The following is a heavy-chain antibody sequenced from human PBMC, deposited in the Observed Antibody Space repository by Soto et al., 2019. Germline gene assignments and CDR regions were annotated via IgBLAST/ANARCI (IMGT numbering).Heavy chain of an antibody. J-gene: IGHJ6*02. V-gene: IGHV3-11*01. Sequence: QVQLVESGGGLVKPGGSLRLSCAGSGFALSDYYMNWIRQAPGKGLEWVADITNGATTIFYADSVKGRFTISRDNAKKSLYLQMSSVTAEDTAVDYCASDLLPPFATENYYYYGMDVLDQGAMITVS. D-gene: IGHD4-4*01. CDR1: GFALSDYY. CDR2: ITNGATTI. CDR3: ASDLLPPFATENYYYYGMDV.